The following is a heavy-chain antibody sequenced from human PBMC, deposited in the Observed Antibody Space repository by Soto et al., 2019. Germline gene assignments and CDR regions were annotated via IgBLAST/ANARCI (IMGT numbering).Heavy chain of an antibody. D-gene: IGHD1-26*01. V-gene: IGHV4-59*01. J-gene: IGHJ5*02. Sequence: PSETLSLTCTVSGGSISSYYWSWIRQPPGKGLERIGYIYYSGSTNYNPSLKSRVTISVDTSKNQFSLKLSSVTAADTAVYYCARNMWANKNWFDPWGQGTLVTGSS. CDR2: IYYSGST. CDR1: GGSISSYY. CDR3: ARNMWANKNWFDP.